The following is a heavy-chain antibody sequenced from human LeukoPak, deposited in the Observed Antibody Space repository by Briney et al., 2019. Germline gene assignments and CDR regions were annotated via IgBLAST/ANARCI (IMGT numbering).Heavy chain of an antibody. J-gene: IGHJ6*03. CDR2: ISYDGSNK. V-gene: IGHV3-30*04. CDR3: ARDDITMVRGVITYYYYYMDV. D-gene: IGHD3-10*01. Sequence: GGSLRLSCAASGFTFSSYAMHWVRQAPGKGLEGVAVISYDGSNKYYAGSVKGRFTISRDNSKNTLYLQMNSLRAEDTAVYYCARDDITMVRGVITYYYYYMDVWGKGTTVTVSS. CDR1: GFTFSSYA.